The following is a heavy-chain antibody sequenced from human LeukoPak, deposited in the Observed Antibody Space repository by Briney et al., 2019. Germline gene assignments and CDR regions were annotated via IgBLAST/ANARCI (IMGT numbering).Heavy chain of an antibody. CDR1: GFTFSSYW. CDR3: ARDGIAAAGTRFVPGWFDP. J-gene: IGHJ5*02. V-gene: IGHV3-74*01. CDR2: INSDESTT. Sequence: GGSLRLSCAASGFTFSSYWMHWVRQAPGKGLVWVSRINSDESTTNYADSVKGRFTISRDNAKNTLYLQINSLRAEDTAVYYCARDGIAAAGTRFVPGWFDPWGQGTLVTVSS. D-gene: IGHD6-13*01.